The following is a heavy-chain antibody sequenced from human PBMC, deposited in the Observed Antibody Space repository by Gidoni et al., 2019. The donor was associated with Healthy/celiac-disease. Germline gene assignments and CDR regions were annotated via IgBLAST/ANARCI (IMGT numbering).Heavy chain of an antibody. V-gene: IGHV4-39*01. CDR2: IYYSGST. CDR3: ARHGGGKDYFDY. D-gene: IGHD1-26*01. Sequence: QLQLQESCPGLVKPSETLSLTCTVSGGSISSSSYYWAWIRQPPGKGLAWIGSIYYSGSTYYNPSLKSRVTISVDTSKNQFSLKLSSVTAADTAVYYCARHGGGKDYFDYWGQGTLVTVSS. J-gene: IGHJ4*02. CDR1: GGSISSSSYY.